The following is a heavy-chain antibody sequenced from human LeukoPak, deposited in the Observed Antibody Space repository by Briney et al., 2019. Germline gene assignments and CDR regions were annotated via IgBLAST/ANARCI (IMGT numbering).Heavy chain of an antibody. CDR2: ISSSSSYI. CDR3: ARDRGGSGYDSEGYYYYYGMDV. V-gene: IGHV3-21*01. J-gene: IGHJ6*02. D-gene: IGHD5-12*01. Sequence: GGSLRLSCAASGFTFSSYSMNWVRQAPGKGLEWVSSISSSSSYIYYADSVKGRFTISRDNAKNSLYLQMNSLRAEDTAVYYCARDRGGSGYDSEGYYYYYGMDVWGQGTTVTVSS. CDR1: GFTFSSYS.